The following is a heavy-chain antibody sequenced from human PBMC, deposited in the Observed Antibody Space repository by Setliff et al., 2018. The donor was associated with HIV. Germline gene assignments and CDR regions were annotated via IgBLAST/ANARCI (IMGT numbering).Heavy chain of an antibody. V-gene: IGHV3-30*01. J-gene: IGHJ4*02. D-gene: IGHD3-22*01. Sequence: GGSLRLSCATSGFTFSDYTIHWVRRAPGKGLEWVTIISYDGSNKYYADSVKGRFTISRDNSKNTLYLQMNSLRAEDTAVYYCARDSGRGSGSLYDYWGQGTLVTVSS. CDR3: ARDSGRGSGSLYDY. CDR2: ISYDGSNK. CDR1: GFTFSDYT.